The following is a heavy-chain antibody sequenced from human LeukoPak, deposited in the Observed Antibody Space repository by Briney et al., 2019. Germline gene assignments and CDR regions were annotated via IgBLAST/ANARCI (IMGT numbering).Heavy chain of an antibody. CDR1: GFTFSSYG. Sequence: GGSLRLSCAASGFTFSSYGMHWVRQAPGKGLEWVAVIWYDGSNKYYADSVKGRFIISRDNSKNTLYLQMNSLRAEDTAVYYCARDPLRRYYYYYYGMDVWGQGTTVTVSS. D-gene: IGHD5-12*01. J-gene: IGHJ6*02. CDR2: IWYDGSNK. V-gene: IGHV3-33*01. CDR3: ARDPLRRYYYYYYGMDV.